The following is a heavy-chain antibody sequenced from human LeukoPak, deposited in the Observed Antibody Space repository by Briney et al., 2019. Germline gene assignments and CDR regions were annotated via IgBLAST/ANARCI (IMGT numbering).Heavy chain of an antibody. CDR3: AGAVAGTDNNYYYMDV. J-gene: IGHJ6*03. V-gene: IGHV1-69*13. CDR2: IIPIFGTA. Sequence: SVKVSCKASGGTFSSYAISWVRQAPGQGLEWMGGIIPIFGTANYAQKFQGRVTITADESTSTAYMELSSLRSEDTAAYYCAGAVAGTDNNYYYMDVWGKGTTVTVSS. D-gene: IGHD6-19*01. CDR1: GGTFSSYA.